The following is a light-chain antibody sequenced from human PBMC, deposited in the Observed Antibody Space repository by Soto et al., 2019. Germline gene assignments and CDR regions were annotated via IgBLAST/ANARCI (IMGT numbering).Light chain of an antibody. J-gene: IGKJ3*01. CDR1: QSVSSY. V-gene: IGKV3-11*01. CDR2: DAS. CDR3: QQRSNWPPR. Sequence: EIVLTQSPATLSLSPGERATLSCRASQSVSSYLAWYHQKPGQAPRLLIYDASNRATGIPARFSGSGSGTEFTLTISSLEPEDFAVYYCQQRSNWPPRFGPGTKVDIK.